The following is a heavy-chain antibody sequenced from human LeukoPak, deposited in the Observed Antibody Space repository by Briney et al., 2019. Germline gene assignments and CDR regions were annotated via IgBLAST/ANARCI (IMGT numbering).Heavy chain of an antibody. J-gene: IGHJ4*02. CDR1: GGTFSSYA. V-gene: IGHV1-69*01. D-gene: IGHD3-16*01. CDR2: IIPIFGTA. CDR3: ARDEVRVGGVKKGAFDY. Sequence: SVKVSCKASGGTFSSYAISWVRQAPGQGLEWMGGIIPIFGTANYAQKFQGRVTITADESTSTAYMELSSLRSEDTAVYYCARDEVRVGGVKKGAFDYWGQGTLVTVSS.